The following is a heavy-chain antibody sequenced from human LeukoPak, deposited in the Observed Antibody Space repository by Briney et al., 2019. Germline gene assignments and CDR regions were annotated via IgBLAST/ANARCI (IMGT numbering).Heavy chain of an antibody. J-gene: IGHJ4*02. CDR2: IYYCGST. CDR3: ARGRSSFFDY. Sequence: SETLSLTCTVSGGSVISGSYYWSWIRQPPGKGLEWIGYIYYCGSTIYNPSLKSRVTISVATSKNQFSLKLSSVTAADTAVYYCARGRSSFFDYWGQGTLVTVSS. V-gene: IGHV4-61*01. CDR1: GGSVISGSYY. D-gene: IGHD6-19*01.